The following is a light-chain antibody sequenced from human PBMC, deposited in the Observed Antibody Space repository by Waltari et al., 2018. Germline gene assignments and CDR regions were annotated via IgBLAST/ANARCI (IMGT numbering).Light chain of an antibody. CDR3: ASYVNSFALV. V-gene: IGLV2-14*01. CDR2: EVK. Sequence: HSALTQPASVSGSPGQSISISCAGTTSDIGAYGLVSSYQKYPGKAPKLIIYEVKNRPSDSSPRLSASKSGDTASLTISCLQAEDEAEYYCASYVNSFALVFGGGTKVSVL. CDR1: TSDIGAYGL. J-gene: IGLJ2*01.